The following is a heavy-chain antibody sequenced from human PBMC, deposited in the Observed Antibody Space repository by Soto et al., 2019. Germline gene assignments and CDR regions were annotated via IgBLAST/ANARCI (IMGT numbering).Heavy chain of an antibody. CDR1: DGSFSGNY. CDR2: INHSGST. V-gene: IGHV4-34*01. J-gene: IGHJ4*02. D-gene: IGHD2-21*01. CDR3: AGAYIV. Sequence: SQTLSLTCAVYDGSFSGNYWSWIRQPPGKGLEWIGEINHSGSTNYNPSLKSRVTISVDTSKNQFSLKLISVTAADTAVYYCAGAYIVWGQGTLVTVSS.